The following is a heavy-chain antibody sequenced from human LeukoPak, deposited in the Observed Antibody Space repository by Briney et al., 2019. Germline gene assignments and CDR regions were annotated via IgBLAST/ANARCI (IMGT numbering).Heavy chain of an antibody. CDR1: GGSISSSNW. CDR3: ARDSLSIVALFDC. V-gene: IGHV4-4*02. CDR2: IYHSGST. D-gene: IGHD2-21*01. Sequence: SGTLSLTCAVSGGSISSSNWWSWVRQPPGKGLEWIGEIYHSGSTNYNPSLKSRVTMSVDTTKNQFSLRLTSVTAADTAVYYCARDSLSIVALFDCWGQGTLVSVSS. J-gene: IGHJ4*02.